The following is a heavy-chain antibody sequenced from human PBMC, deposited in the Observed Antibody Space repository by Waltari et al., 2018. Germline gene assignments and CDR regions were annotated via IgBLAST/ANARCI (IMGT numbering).Heavy chain of an antibody. CDR1: GYSISSGYY. CDR2: IYHSGST. J-gene: IGHJ4*02. D-gene: IGHD3-3*01. Sequence: QVQLQESGPGLVKPSETLSLTCAVSGYSISSGYYWGWIRQPPGKGLEWIGSIYHSGSTYYNPSLESRVTISVDTSKNQFSLKLSSVTAADTAVYYCASGGYFDYWGQGTLVTVSS. V-gene: IGHV4-38-2*01. CDR3: ASGGYFDY.